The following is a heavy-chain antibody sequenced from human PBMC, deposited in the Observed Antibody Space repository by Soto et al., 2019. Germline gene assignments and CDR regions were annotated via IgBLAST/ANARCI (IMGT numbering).Heavy chain of an antibody. CDR3: ARSTTFDYGSGSYYAFDY. CDR1: GGTFSSYA. Sequence: ASVKVSCKASGGTFSSYAISWVRQAPGQGLEWMGGIIPIFGTANYAQKFQGRVTITADESKNQFSLKLSSVTAADTAVYYCARSTTFDYGSGSYYAFDYWGQGTLVTVSS. D-gene: IGHD3-10*01. V-gene: IGHV1-69*13. CDR2: IIPIFGTA. J-gene: IGHJ4*02.